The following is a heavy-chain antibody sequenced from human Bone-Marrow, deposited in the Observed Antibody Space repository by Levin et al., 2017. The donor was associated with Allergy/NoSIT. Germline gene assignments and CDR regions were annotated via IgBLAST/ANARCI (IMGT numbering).Heavy chain of an antibody. V-gene: IGHV3-9*01. CDR3: AKVGGTTVTTYYFQH. J-gene: IGHJ1*01. D-gene: IGHD4-17*01. CDR1: GFTFDDYA. Sequence: GGSLRLSCAASGFTFDDYAMHWVRQAPGKGLEWVSGISWNSGSIGYADSVKGRFTISRDNAKNSLYLQMNSLRAEDTALYYCAKVGGTTVTTYYFQHWGQGTLVTVSS. CDR2: ISWNSGSI.